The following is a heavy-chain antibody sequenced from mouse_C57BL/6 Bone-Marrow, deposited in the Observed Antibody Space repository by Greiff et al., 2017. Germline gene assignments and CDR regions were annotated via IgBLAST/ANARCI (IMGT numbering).Heavy chain of an antibody. CDR1: SYTFTDYY. J-gene: IGHJ3*01. D-gene: IGHD2-2*01. CDR2: IYPGSGNT. CDR3: AREVTTQFAY. Sequence: VKLVESGAELVRPGASVKLSCKASSYTFTDYYINWVKQRPGQGLEWIARIYPGSGNTYYNEKFKGKATLTAEKSSSTAYMQLRSLTSEDSAVYFCAREVTTQFAYWGQGTLVTVSA. V-gene: IGHV1-76*01.